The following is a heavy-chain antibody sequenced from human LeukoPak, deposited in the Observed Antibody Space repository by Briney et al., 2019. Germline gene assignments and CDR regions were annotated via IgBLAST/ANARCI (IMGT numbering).Heavy chain of an antibody. V-gene: IGHV3-74*01. D-gene: IGHD3-10*01. J-gene: IGHJ6*03. CDR1: GFTFSSYW. CDR2: INSDGSST. CDR3: ARGVRGLATDYMDV. Sequence: PGGSLRLSCAASGFTFSSYWMHWVRQAPGKGLVWVSRINSDGSSTSYADSVKGRFTISRDNAKNTLYLQMNSLRAEDTAVYYCARGVRGLATDYMDVWGKGTTVTVSS.